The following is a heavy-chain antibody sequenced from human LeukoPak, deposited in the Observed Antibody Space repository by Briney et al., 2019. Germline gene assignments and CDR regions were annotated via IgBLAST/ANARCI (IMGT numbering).Heavy chain of an antibody. CDR1: GFIFSTFG. D-gene: IGHD5-18*01. V-gene: IGHV3-48*01. CDR3: ARPVYSYGYNYFDY. J-gene: IGHJ4*02. Sequence: GGSLRLSCAASGFIFSTFGFHWVRRAPGKGLEWVSYISSSSSTIYYADSVKGRFTISRDNAKNSLYLQMNSLRAEDTAVYYCARPVYSYGYNYFDYWGQGTLVTVSS. CDR2: ISSSSSTI.